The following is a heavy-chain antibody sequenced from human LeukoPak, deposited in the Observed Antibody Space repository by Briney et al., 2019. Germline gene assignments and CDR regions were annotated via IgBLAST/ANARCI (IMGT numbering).Heavy chain of an antibody. CDR2: ISYDGSNK. D-gene: IGHD3-22*01. CDR3: ARDFPDYYDSSGYNYYYYYGMDV. J-gene: IGHJ6*02. Sequence: GRSLRLSCAASGFTFSSYAMHWVRQAPGKGLECLAVISYDGSNKYYADSVKGRFTISRDNSKNTLYLQMNSLRAEDTAVYYCARDFPDYYDSSGYNYYYYYGMDVWGQGTTVTVSS. CDR1: GFTFSSYA. V-gene: IGHV3-30-3*01.